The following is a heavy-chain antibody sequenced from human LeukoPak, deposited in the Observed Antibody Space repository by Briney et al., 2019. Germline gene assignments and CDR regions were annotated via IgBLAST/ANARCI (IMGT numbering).Heavy chain of an antibody. CDR3: AELGITMIGGV. D-gene: IGHD3-10*02. J-gene: IGHJ6*04. V-gene: IGHV3-48*03. CDR1: GFTFSSYE. Sequence: GSLILSCAASGFTFSSYEMNWVRQAPGKGLEWVSYISSSGSTIYYADSVKGRFTISRDNAKNSLYLQMNSLRAEDTAVYYCAELGITMIGGVWGKGTTVTISS. CDR2: ISSSGSTI.